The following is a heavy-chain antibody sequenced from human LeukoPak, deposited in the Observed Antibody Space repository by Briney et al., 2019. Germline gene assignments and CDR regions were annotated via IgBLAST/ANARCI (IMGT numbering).Heavy chain of an antibody. Sequence: GASVKVSCKASGYTFTSYAMHWVRQAPGQRLEWMGWINAGNGNTKYSQKFQGRVTITRDTSASTAYMELSSLRSEDTAVYYCARKGAVSLLRYFDSYYYGMDVWGKGTTVTVSS. V-gene: IGHV1-3*01. CDR2: INAGNGNT. J-gene: IGHJ6*04. CDR1: GYTFTSYA. CDR3: ARKGAVSLLRYFDSYYYGMDV. D-gene: IGHD3-9*01.